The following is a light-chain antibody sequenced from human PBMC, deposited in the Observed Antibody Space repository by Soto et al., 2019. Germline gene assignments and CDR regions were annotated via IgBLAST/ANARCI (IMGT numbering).Light chain of an antibody. CDR1: QSVSSDY. J-gene: IGKJ1*01. CDR3: QQYNNWPPWT. Sequence: EVVLTQSPATLSLSPGERATLSCRASQSVSSDYLVWYQQKPGLPPRLLIYGASRRATGIPDRFSGSGSGTDFILTISRLEPEDFAVYYCQQYNNWPPWTFGQGTKVDIK. CDR2: GAS. V-gene: IGKV3-20*01.